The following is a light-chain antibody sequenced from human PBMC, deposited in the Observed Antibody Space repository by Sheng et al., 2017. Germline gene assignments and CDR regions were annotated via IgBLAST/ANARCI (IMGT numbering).Light chain of an antibody. Sequence: QSALTQPPSASGSPGQSVTISCTGTSSDVGNYNFVSWYQQHPGKVPKLIIYDVVKRPSGVPDRFSGSKSGNTASLTVSGLQADDEADYYCCSYAGSNTWVFGGGTKLTVL. V-gene: IGLV2-8*01. CDR2: DVV. J-gene: IGLJ3*02. CDR1: SSDVGNYNF. CDR3: CSYAGSNTWV.